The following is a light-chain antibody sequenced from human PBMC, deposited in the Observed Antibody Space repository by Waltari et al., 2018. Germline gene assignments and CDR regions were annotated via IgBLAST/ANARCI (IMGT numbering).Light chain of an antibody. Sequence: DLQMTQSPSSLSASVGDRVTITCQASQAIGNSLNWFQHKPGKAPKLLIYGASNVEKGVPSICSGTAAGADFIFTISSLQPEDIATYVCQQNDNLPCTFGPGTTVDIK. CDR1: QAIGNS. J-gene: IGKJ3*01. CDR2: GAS. CDR3: QQNDNLPCT. V-gene: IGKV1-33*01.